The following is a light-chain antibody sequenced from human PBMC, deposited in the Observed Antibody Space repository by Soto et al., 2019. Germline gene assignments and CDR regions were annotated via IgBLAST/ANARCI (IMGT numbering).Light chain of an antibody. CDR3: QQYNSYSQT. V-gene: IGKV1-5*01. CDR2: DAS. J-gene: IGKJ1*01. CDR1: QSISSW. Sequence: QSPSTLSASVGDRVTITCRASQSISSWLAWYQQKPGKAPKLLIYDASSLESGVPSRFSGSGSGTEFTLTISSLQPDDFATYYCQQYNSYSQTFGQGTKVDIK.